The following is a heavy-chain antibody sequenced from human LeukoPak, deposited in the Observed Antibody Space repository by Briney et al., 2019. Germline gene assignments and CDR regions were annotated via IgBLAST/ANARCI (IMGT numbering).Heavy chain of an antibody. CDR3: AREIASIVVVPAAGFDY. CDR2: IWYDGSNK. J-gene: IGHJ4*02. Sequence: GGSLRLSCAASGFTFSSYGMHWVRQAPGKGLEWVAVIWYDGSNKYYADSVKGRFTISRDNSKNTLYLQMNSLRAEDTAVYYCAREIASIVVVPAAGFDYWGQGPLVTVSS. V-gene: IGHV3-33*01. CDR1: GFTFSSYG. D-gene: IGHD2-2*01.